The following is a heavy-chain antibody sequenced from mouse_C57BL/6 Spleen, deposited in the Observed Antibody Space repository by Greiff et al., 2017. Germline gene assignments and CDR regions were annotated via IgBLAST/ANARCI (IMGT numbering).Heavy chain of an antibody. V-gene: IGHV5-12*01. CDR2: ISNGGGST. CDR1: GFTFSDYS. J-gene: IGHJ4*01. Sequence: VQLKESGGGLVQPGGSLKLSCAASGFTFSDYSMYWVRQTPEKRLEWVAYISNGGGSTYYPDTVKGRFTISRDNAKNTLYLQMSRLKSEDTAMYYCARHALYYAMDYWGQGTSVTVSS. CDR3: ARHALYYAMDY.